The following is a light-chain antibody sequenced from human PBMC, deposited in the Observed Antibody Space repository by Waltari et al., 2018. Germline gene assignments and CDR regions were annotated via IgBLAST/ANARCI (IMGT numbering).Light chain of an antibody. CDR2: AAS. Sequence: DVQLTQSPSSLSASVGDRVTITCRASHSISDYLNWYQVKPGKAPSLLIYAASSLQSGVPSRFSGRGSGTDFTLTISSLQPEDFASYYCQQSYSTLALTFGGGTKVE. V-gene: IGKV1-39*01. J-gene: IGKJ4*01. CDR1: HSISDY. CDR3: QQSYSTLALT.